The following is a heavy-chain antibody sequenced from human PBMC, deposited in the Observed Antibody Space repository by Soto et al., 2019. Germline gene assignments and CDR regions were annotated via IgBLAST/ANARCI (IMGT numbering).Heavy chain of an antibody. D-gene: IGHD2-8*02. CDR2: ISRDGGTK. J-gene: IGHJ4*02. Sequence: QVQLVESGGGVVQPGRSLRLSCAVSGFTVSTYGMHWVRQAPGKGLEWVAVISRDGGTKYYADSVKGRFTISRDNSGNALFLEMNSLGGDDMCVYYCTGEVASGYWGQGPLVGVSS. V-gene: IGHV3-30*03. CDR3: TGEVASGY. CDR1: GFTVSTYG.